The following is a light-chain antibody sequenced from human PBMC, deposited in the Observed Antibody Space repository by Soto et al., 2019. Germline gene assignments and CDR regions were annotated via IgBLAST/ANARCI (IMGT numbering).Light chain of an antibody. CDR1: QSVSTY. CDR3: QQRSNWLYT. CDR2: DAS. V-gene: IGKV3-11*01. Sequence: EIVMTQSPGTLSLSPGERATLSCRASQSVSTYLAWYQQKAGQAPRLLIYDASNRATGIPARFSGSGSGTDFTLTISSLEPEDFAVYYCQQRSNWLYTFGQGTRLEIK. J-gene: IGKJ5*01.